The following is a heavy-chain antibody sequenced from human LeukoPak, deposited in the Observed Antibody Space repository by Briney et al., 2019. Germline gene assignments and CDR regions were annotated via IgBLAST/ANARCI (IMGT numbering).Heavy chain of an antibody. Sequence: PGGSLRLFCAASGFTFSSYGMHWVRQAPGKGLEWVAFIRYDGSNKYCADSVKGRFTISRDNSKNTLYLQMNSLRAEDTAVYYCAKDNSGYSSYFDYWGQGILVTVSS. CDR1: GFTFSSYG. D-gene: IGHD3-22*01. CDR3: AKDNSGYSSYFDY. V-gene: IGHV3-30*02. CDR2: IRYDGSNK. J-gene: IGHJ4*02.